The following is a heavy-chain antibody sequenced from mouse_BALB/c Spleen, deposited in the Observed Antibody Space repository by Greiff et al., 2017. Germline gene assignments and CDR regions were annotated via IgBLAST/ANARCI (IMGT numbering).Heavy chain of an antibody. D-gene: IGHD1-1*01. V-gene: IGHV5-6-5*01. Sequence: EVKLVESGGGLVKPGGSLKLSCAASGFTFSSYAMSWVRQTPEKRLEWVASISSGGSTYYPDSVKGRFTISRDNARNILYLQMSSLRSEDTAMYYCARDITTVRDYFDYWGQGTTLTVSS. CDR3: ARDITTVRDYFDY. CDR1: GFTFSSYA. CDR2: ISSGGST. J-gene: IGHJ2*01.